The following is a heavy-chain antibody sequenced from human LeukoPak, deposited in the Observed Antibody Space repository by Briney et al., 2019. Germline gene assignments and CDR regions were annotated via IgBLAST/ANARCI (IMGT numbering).Heavy chain of an antibody. CDR1: GFTFSNAW. CDR3: TTSGWYVGSDY. D-gene: IGHD6-19*01. CDR2: IKSKTDGGTT. Sequence: PGGSLRLSCAASGFTFSNAWMNWVRQAPGKGLEWSGRIKSKTDGGTTDYAAPVKGRFTISRADSKNTLYLQMNSLITEDTAVYYYTTSGWYVGSDYWGQGTLVTVSS. J-gene: IGHJ4*02. V-gene: IGHV3-15*07.